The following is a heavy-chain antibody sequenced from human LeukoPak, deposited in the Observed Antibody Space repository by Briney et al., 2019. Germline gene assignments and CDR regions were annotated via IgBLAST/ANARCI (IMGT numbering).Heavy chain of an antibody. CDR2: IYSGGST. J-gene: IGHJ4*02. CDR3: ARGGRIAAAGTLDY. D-gene: IGHD6-13*01. CDR1: GFTVSSNY. V-gene: IGHV3-53*01. Sequence: GGPLRLSCAVSGFTVSSNYMSWVRQAPGKGLEWVSVIYSGGSTYYADSVKGRFTISRDNSKNTLYLQMNSLRAEDTAVYYCARGGRIAAAGTLDYWGQGTLVTVSS.